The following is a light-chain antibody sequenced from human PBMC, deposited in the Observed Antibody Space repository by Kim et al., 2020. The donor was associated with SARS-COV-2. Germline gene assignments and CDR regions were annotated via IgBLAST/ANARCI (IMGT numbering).Light chain of an antibody. Sequence: DIVMTQSPDSLAVSLGERATLNCKSSQTVLYNSNNKNYLAWYQQKPGQAPKLLIYWASIRESGVSDRFSGSGSETDFTLTISSLQAGDVAVYYCQQYYSTPPSFGRETKLDI. CDR2: WAS. CDR1: QTVLYNSNNKNY. V-gene: IGKV4-1*01. J-gene: IGKJ2*03. CDR3: QQYYSTPPS.